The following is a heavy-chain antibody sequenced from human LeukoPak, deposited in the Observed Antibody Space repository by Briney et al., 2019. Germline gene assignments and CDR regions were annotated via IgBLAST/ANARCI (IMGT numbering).Heavy chain of an antibody. D-gene: IGHD6-13*01. CDR2: INPNSGGT. CDR3: ARDHSGSSWTHYYYYYGMDV. V-gene: IGHV1-2*02. J-gene: IGHJ6*02. Sequence: PSVKVSCKASGYTFTGHYMHWVRQAPGQGLEWMGWINPNSGGTNYAQKFQGRVTMTRDTSISTAYMELSRLRSDDTAVYYCARDHSGSSWTHYYYYYGMDVWGQGTTVTVSS. CDR1: GYTFTGHY.